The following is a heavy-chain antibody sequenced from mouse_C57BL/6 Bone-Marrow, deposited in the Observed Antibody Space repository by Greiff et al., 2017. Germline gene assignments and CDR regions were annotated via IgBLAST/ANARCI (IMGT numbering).Heavy chain of an antibody. CDR2: IYPGNSDT. CDR1: GYTFTSYW. D-gene: IGHD1-1*01. CDR3: TRVGTVVADYAMDY. Sequence: VHVKQSGTVLARPGASVKMSCKTSGYTFTSYWMHWVKQRPGQGLEWIGAIYPGNSDTSYNQKFKGKAKLTAVTSASTAYMELSSLTNEDSAVYYCTRVGTVVADYAMDYWGQGTSVTVSS. J-gene: IGHJ4*01. V-gene: IGHV1-5*01.